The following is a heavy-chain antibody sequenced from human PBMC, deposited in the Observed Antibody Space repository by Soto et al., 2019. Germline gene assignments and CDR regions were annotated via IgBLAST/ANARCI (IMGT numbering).Heavy chain of an antibody. D-gene: IGHD4-17*01. J-gene: IGHJ5*02. CDR1: GGSISSYY. V-gene: IGHV4-59*08. CDR3: ARQGNDYRPGWFDP. CDR2: IYYSGST. Sequence: SETLSLTCTVSGGSISSYYWSWIRQPPGKGLEWIGCIYYSGSTNYNPSLKSRVTISVDTSKNQFSLKLSSVTAADTAVYYCARQGNDYRPGWFDPWGQGTLVTVSS.